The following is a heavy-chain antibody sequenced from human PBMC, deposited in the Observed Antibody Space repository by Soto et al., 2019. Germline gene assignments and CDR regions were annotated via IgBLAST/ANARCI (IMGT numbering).Heavy chain of an antibody. J-gene: IGHJ5*02. V-gene: IGHV1-69*01. CDR3: ARAGDGYTLGWFDP. CDR1: GGTFSSYA. D-gene: IGHD5-12*01. Sequence: QVQLVQSGAEVKKPGSSVKVSCKASGGTFSSYAISWVRQAPGQGLEWMGGIIPIFDTTNYAQKFQDRVTITADESTSTAYMELSSLRFEDTAVYYCARAGDGYTLGWFDPWGQGTLVTVSS. CDR2: IIPIFDTT.